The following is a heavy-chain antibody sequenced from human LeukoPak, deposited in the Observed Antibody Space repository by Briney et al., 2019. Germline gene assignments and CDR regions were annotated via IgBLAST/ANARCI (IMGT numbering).Heavy chain of an antibody. CDR1: GGSFSGYY. CDR3: ARGHGIYDFWSGGKYYFDY. Sequence: SETLSLTCAVYGGSFSGYYWSWIRQPPGKGLEWIGEINHSGSTNYNPSLKSRVTISVDTSKNQFSLKLSSVTAADTAVYYCARGHGIYDFWSGGKYYFDYWGQGTLVTVSS. D-gene: IGHD3-3*01. CDR2: INHSGST. J-gene: IGHJ4*02. V-gene: IGHV4-34*01.